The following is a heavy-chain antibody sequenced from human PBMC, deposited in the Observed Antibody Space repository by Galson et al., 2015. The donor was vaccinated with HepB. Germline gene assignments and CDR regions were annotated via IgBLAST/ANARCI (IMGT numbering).Heavy chain of an antibody. V-gene: IGHV1-46*01. CDR3: ARYGILSAGTTGTTAHAFDI. CDR1: GYTFTSYY. D-gene: IGHD1-1*01. CDR2: INPSGGST. Sequence: SVKVSCKASGYTFTSYYMHWVRQAPGQGLEWMGIINPSGGSTSYAQKFQGRVTMTRDTSTSTVYMELSSLRSEDTAVYYCARYGILSAGTTGTTAHAFDIWCQGTMVTVSS. J-gene: IGHJ3*02.